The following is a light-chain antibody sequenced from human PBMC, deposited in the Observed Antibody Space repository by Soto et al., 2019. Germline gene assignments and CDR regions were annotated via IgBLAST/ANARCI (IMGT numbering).Light chain of an antibody. J-gene: IGLJ7*01. V-gene: IGLV2-8*01. CDR3: SSFAGSDSPIL. Sequence: QSALTQPPSASGSPGQSVAISCTGASSDVGGYNYVSWYQQHPGKVPKLIIYEVSNRPSGVPDRFSGSKSGNTASLTVSGLQPEDETDYYCSSFAGSDSPILFGGGTQLTVL. CDR1: SSDVGGYNY. CDR2: EVS.